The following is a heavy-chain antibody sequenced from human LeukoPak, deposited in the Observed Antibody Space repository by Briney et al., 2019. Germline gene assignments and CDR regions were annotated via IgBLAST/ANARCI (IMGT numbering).Heavy chain of an antibody. J-gene: IGHJ4*01. Sequence: PGGSLRLSCSASGFTSSAYAIHWVRQAPGKGLEYVSAVSSNGGSTYYADSVKGRFTISRDNSKNTLYLQMSSLRTEDTALYYCVRGGSSSWYDYTFDYWGQGTLVTVSS. CDR2: VSSNGGST. V-gene: IGHV3-64D*06. D-gene: IGHD6-13*01. CDR3: VRGGSSSWYDYTFDY. CDR1: GFTSSAYA.